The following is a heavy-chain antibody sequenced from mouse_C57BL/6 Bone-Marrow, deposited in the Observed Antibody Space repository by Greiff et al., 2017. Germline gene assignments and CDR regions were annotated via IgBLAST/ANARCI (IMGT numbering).Heavy chain of an antibody. CDR3: ARPYGAWFAY. V-gene: IGHV1-64*01. J-gene: IGHJ3*01. CDR1: GYTFTSYW. D-gene: IGHD1-1*01. Sequence: VQLQQSGAELVKPGASVKLSCKASGYTFTSYWMHWVKQRPGQGLEWIGMIHPNSGSTNYNAKFKSKATLTIDKASSTAYMQLSSLTSEDSAVYYCARPYGAWFAYWGQGNLVTVSA. CDR2: IHPNSGST.